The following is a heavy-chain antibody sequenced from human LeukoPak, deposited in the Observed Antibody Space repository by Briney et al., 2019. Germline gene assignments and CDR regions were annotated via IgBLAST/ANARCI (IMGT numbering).Heavy chain of an antibody. V-gene: IGHV4-39*01. CDR2: IYYSGST. Sequence: PSETLSLTCTVSGGSISSSSYYWGWIRHPPGRGLEWIGSIYYSGSTYYNPSLKSRVTISVDTSKNQFSLKLSSVTAADTAVYYCARRRWDDSSLFDYWGQGTLVTVSS. CDR3: ARRRWDDSSLFDY. D-gene: IGHD3-22*01. J-gene: IGHJ4*02. CDR1: GGSISSSSYY.